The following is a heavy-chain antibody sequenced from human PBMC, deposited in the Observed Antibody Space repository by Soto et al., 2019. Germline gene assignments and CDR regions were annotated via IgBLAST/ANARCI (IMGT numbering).Heavy chain of an antibody. D-gene: IGHD2-2*01. V-gene: IGHV4-39*01. Sequence: SETLSLTCTVSGGSISSSSYYWGWIRQPPGKGLEWIGSIYYSGSTYYNPSLKSRVTISVDTSKNQFSLKLSSVTAADTAVYYCARLRIEYQLLSEYYYYYMDVWGKGTTVTVSS. CDR1: GGSISSSSYY. CDR2: IYYSGST. J-gene: IGHJ6*03. CDR3: ARLRIEYQLLSEYYYYYMDV.